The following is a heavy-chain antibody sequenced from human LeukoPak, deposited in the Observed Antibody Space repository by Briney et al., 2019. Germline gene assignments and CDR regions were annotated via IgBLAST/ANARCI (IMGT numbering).Heavy chain of an antibody. CDR3: ARAPYCTNGVCYEAFYFDY. J-gene: IGHJ4*02. CDR2: ISAYNGNT. D-gene: IGHD2-8*01. V-gene: IGHV1-18*01. CDR1: GYTFTSYG. Sequence: SVKVSCKASGYTFTSYGISWVRQAPGQGLEWMGWISAYNGNTNYAQKLQGRVTMTTDTSTSTAYMELRSLRSDDTAVYYCARAPYCTNGVCYEAFYFDYWGQGTLVTVSS.